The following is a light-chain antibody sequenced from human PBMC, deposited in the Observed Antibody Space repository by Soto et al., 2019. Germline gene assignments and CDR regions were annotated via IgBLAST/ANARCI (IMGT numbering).Light chain of an antibody. J-gene: IGKJ1*01. Sequence: EIVMTHSPATLSVSPGERATLSCRASQSVSSNLAWYQQKPGQAPRLLIYGASTRATGIPARFSGSGSGTEFTLTISSLQSEDFAVYYCQQYSNWPRTFGQGTKV. CDR3: QQYSNWPRT. CDR1: QSVSSN. V-gene: IGKV3-15*01. CDR2: GAS.